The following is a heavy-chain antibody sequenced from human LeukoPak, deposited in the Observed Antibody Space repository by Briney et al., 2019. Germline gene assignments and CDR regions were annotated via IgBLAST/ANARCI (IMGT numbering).Heavy chain of an antibody. CDR3: ARGARITGTNWVHLDYFDS. J-gene: IGHJ4*02. D-gene: IGHD1-14*01. CDR2: INSHNGDT. Sequence: ASVKVSCKSSGYTFAGYYIYWVRQAPGQGLEWMGRINSHNGDTHYAQKFQGRVTLTRDTSISTAYMQVSSLTSGDTAVYYCARGARITGTNWVHLDYFDSWGQGTLVTVSS. CDR1: GYTFAGYY. V-gene: IGHV1-2*06.